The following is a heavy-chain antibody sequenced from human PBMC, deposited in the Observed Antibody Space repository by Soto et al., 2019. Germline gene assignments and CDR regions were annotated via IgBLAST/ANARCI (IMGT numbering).Heavy chain of an antibody. CDR2: ISYDGSNK. V-gene: IGHV3-30-3*01. CDR3: ARDYYRFNSGYGFSMDV. CDR1: GFTFRSYA. D-gene: IGHD5-12*01. J-gene: IGHJ6*02. Sequence: GGSLRLSCAASGFTFRSYAMHWVRQAPGKGLEWVAVISYDGSNKYYADSVKGRFTISRDNSKNTLYLQMNSPRAEDTAVYYCARDYYRFNSGYGFSMDVWGQGTTVTVSS.